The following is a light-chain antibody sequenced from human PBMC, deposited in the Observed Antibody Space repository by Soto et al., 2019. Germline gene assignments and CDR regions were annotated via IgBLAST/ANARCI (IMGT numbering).Light chain of an antibody. V-gene: IGKV1-8*01. CDR2: AAS. CDR3: HQYDSYPFT. CDR1: QGISSY. J-gene: IGKJ3*01. Sequence: AIRMTQSPSSLSASTGDRVTITCRASQGISSYLDWYQQKPGKAPKLLIYAASTLQSRGPSRFSGSGSGTDFTLTMSCRQSEDFSTYYYHQYDSYPFTFGSGAKVDIK.